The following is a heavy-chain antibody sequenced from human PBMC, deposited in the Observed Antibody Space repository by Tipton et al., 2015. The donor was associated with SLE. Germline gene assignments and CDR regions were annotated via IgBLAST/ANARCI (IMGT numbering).Heavy chain of an antibody. J-gene: IGHJ5*02. V-gene: IGHV4-34*01. CDR1: GGSFSGFY. CDR3: ARAHGPSSFDP. CDR2: INHSGST. Sequence: TLSLTCAVYGGSFSGFYWNWIRQPPGKGLEWIGEINHSGSTNYIPSLKSRVSISVDTSKNQFSLKLSSVTAADTAVYYCARAHGPSSFDPWGQGTLVTVSS.